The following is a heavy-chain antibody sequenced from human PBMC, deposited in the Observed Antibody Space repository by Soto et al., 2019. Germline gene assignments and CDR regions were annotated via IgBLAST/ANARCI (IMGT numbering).Heavy chain of an antibody. CDR3: AKSVYNWNDGFFDY. V-gene: IGHV3-30-3*02. CDR1: GFTFSSYA. J-gene: IGHJ4*02. CDR2: ISYDGSNK. D-gene: IGHD1-1*01. Sequence: GSLSLSCAASGFTFSSYAMHWVRQAPGKGLEWVAVISYDGSNKYYADSVKGRFTISRDNSKNTLYLQMSSLRAEDTAVYYCAKSVYNWNDGFFDYWGQGTLVTVSS.